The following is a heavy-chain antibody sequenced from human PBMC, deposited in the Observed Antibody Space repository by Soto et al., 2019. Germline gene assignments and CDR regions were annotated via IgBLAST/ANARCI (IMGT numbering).Heavy chain of an antibody. CDR3: ARRFFPCSSSRPYHLDQ. J-gene: IGHJ4*02. CDR1: GYSFTSYW. V-gene: IGHV5-51*01. CDR2: IYPSDSDA. Sequence: PGESLKISCKGSGYSFTSYWIGWVRQMPGKGLEWMGSIYPSDSDATYNPSFQGHVTISADESLNTAYLQWSSLQASDTAIYYCARRFFPCSSSRPYHLDQWGQGTLVTVSS. D-gene: IGHD6-6*01.